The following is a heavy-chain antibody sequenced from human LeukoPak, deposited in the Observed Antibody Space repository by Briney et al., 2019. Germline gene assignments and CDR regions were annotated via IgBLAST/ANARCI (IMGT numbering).Heavy chain of an antibody. Sequence: SETLSLTCAVYGGSFSGYYWSWIRQPPGKGLGWIGEINHSGSTNYNPSLKSRVTISVDTSKNQFSLKLSSVTAADTAVYYCARGRPTVTYNLNYYGSGSYYNAWGQGTLVTVSS. V-gene: IGHV4-34*01. CDR1: GGSFSGYY. J-gene: IGHJ5*02. CDR2: INHSGST. D-gene: IGHD3-10*01. CDR3: ARGRPTVTYNLNYYGSGSYYNA.